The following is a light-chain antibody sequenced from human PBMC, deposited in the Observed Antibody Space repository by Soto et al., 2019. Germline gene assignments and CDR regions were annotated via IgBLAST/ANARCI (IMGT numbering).Light chain of an antibody. Sequence: QSVLTQPASVSGSPGQSITISCTGTRSDVGGYNYVTWYQQHPGKAPKVMIYEVSNRPSGVSNRFSGSKSGNTASLTISGLQAEDEADYYCSSYTSSSTWVFGGGTKLTVL. V-gene: IGLV2-14*01. CDR3: SSYTSSSTWV. J-gene: IGLJ3*02. CDR2: EVS. CDR1: RSDVGGYNY.